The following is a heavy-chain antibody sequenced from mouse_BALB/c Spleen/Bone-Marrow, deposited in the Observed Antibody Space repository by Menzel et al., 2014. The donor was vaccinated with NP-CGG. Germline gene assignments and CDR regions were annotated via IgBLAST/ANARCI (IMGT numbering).Heavy chain of an antibody. V-gene: IGHV1S135*01. Sequence: LQESGPELVKPGASVKVSCRASGYAFTDYNMYWVKQSHGKSLEWIGYIDPYNGDTNYNQKFKGKATLTVDKSSSTAYMHLNSLTSEDSAGYYWARWGNYEAWFPYWGQGNLVTVS. D-gene: IGHD1-1*01. J-gene: IGHJ3*01. CDR1: GYAFTDYN. CDR2: IDPYNGDT. CDR3: ARWGNYEAWFPY.